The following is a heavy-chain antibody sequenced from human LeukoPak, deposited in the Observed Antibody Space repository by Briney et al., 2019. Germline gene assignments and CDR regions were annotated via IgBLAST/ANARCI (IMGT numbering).Heavy chain of an antibody. V-gene: IGHV3-74*01. D-gene: IGHD1-26*01. CDR3: ARVVGGSYYYFDY. Sequence: GGSLRLSCAASGFTFSSYWMHWVRHAPGKGLVWVSRINSDGSSTSYADSVKGRFTISRDNAKNTLYLQMNSLRAEDTAVYYCARVVGGSYYYFDYWGQGTLVTVSS. J-gene: IGHJ4*02. CDR1: GFTFSSYW. CDR2: INSDGSST.